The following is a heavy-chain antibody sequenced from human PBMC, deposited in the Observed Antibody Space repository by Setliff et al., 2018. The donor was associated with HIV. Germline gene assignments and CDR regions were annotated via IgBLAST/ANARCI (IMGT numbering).Heavy chain of an antibody. V-gene: IGHV3-30*07. CDR2: IGYDGTKQ. CDR3: ARDRGLRGMLLSSKELGFYCMDV. J-gene: IGHJ6*03. D-gene: IGHD1-26*01. Sequence: GGSLRLSCTTSGFAFSDNAIYWARQAPGKGLEWVAVIGYDGTKQLLADSVKGRFTISRDNAKNSLYLQMNSLRAEDTAVYYCARDRGLRGMLLSSKELGFYCMDVWGKGTTVTVSS. CDR1: GFAFSDNA.